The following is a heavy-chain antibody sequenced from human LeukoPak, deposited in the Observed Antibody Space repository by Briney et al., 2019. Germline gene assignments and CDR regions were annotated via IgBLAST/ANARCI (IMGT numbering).Heavy chain of an antibody. CDR3: ASGPSGWFASDY. D-gene: IGHD6-19*01. CDR2: TNSDGSTT. V-gene: IGHV3-74*01. J-gene: IGHJ4*02. Sequence: PGGSLRLSCAASGFTFSSYWMHWVRQAPGKGLVWVSHTNSDGSTTSYADSVKGRFTISRDSAKNTLYLQMNSLRAEDTAVYYCASGPSGWFASDYWGQGTLVTVSS. CDR1: GFTFSSYW.